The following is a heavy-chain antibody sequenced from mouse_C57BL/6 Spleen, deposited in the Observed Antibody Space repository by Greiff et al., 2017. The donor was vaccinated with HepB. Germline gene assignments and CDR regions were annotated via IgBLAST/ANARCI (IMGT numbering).Heavy chain of an antibody. Sequence: VQLQQSGPELVKPGASVKISCKASGYSFTSYYIHWVKQRPGQGLEWIGWIYPGSGNTKYNEKFKGKATLTADTSSSTAYMQLSSLTSEDSAVYYCARGYDYDDYFDYWGQGTTLTVSS. CDR1: GYSFTSYY. D-gene: IGHD2-4*01. CDR2: IYPGSGNT. CDR3: ARGYDYDDYFDY. J-gene: IGHJ2*01. V-gene: IGHV1-66*01.